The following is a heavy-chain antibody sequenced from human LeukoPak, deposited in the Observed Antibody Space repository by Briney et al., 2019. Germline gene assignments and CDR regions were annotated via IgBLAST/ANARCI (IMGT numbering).Heavy chain of an antibody. V-gene: IGHV3-23*01. Sequence: GGTLRLSCAASGFTFSSYAMSWVRQAPGQGLEWVSTISNSDGNTYYADSVKGRFTISRDNAKTSLYLQMNSLRVEDTAVYYCARLFIWFGDVWGKGTTVTISS. J-gene: IGHJ6*04. CDR1: GFTFSSYA. D-gene: IGHD3-10*01. CDR2: ISNSDGNT. CDR3: ARLFIWFGDV.